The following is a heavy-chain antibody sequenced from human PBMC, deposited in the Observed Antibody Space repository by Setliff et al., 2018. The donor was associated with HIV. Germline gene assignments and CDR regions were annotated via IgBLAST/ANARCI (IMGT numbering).Heavy chain of an antibody. CDR2: IYPDDSNI. CDR3: ARRDGRSMNAFQI. D-gene: IGHD6-13*01. CDR1: DYTFSTYW. Sequence: RGESLKISCKALDYTFSTYWIGWVRQMPGEGLEWMGVIYPDDSNIRYNPSFQSQDTISADKSIATAYLEIHNLKASDTATYYCARRDGRSMNAFQIWGPGTKVTVSS. V-gene: IGHV5-51*01. J-gene: IGHJ3*01.